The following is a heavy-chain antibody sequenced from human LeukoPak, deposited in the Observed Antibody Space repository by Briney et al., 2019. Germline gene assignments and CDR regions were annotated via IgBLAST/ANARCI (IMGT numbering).Heavy chain of an antibody. CDR3: ARVSISLFGVVTAHFDS. Sequence: SETLSLTCGVSGGPFSGSYWGWIRQPPGKGLEWIGEINLSGSTNYNSSLTGRVTISLDTSKNQFSLNLRSVTTADTAVYYCARVSISLFGVVTAHFDSWGQGTLVAVSS. J-gene: IGHJ4*02. V-gene: IGHV4-34*01. CDR2: INLSGST. D-gene: IGHD3-3*01. CDR1: GGPFSGSY.